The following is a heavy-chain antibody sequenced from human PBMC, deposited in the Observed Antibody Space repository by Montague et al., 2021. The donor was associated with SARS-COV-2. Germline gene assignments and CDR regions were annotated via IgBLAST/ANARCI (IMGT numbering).Heavy chain of an antibody. J-gene: IGHJ3*02. CDR1: GGSISSYY. V-gene: IGHV4-59*06. Sequence: SETLSLTCTVAGGSISSYYWSWIRQPPGKGLEWIGYIYYSGSTYXXPSLKSRVTISVDTSKNQFSLKLSSLTAADTAVYYCARARTRITMIVVVIDAFDIWGQGTMVTVSS. D-gene: IGHD3-22*01. CDR3: ARARTRITMIVVVIDAFDI. CDR2: IYYSGST.